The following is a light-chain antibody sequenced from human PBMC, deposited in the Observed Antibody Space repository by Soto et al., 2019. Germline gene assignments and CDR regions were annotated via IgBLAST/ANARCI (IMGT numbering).Light chain of an antibody. J-gene: IGKJ2*01. CDR1: QSVSSSY. Sequence: EIVLTQSPGTLSLSPGERVTLSCRSSQSVSSSYLAWYQQKPGQAPRLLIYGASSRATGIPDRFSGSGSGTDFTLTISRLEPEDFAVYYCQQYGSSPPYTFGQGTKVEIK. V-gene: IGKV3-20*01. CDR2: GAS. CDR3: QQYGSSPPYT.